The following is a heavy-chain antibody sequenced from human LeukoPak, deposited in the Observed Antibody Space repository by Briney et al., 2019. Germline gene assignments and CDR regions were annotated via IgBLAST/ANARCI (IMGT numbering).Heavy chain of an antibody. J-gene: IGHJ4*02. CDR2: IYYSGST. D-gene: IGHD3-10*01. CDR1: GGSISSYY. V-gene: IGHV4-59*01. CDR3: ARDSSIDYGSGFVYDY. Sequence: SETLSLTCTVSGGSISSYYWSWLRQPPGKGLEWIGYIYYSGSTNYNPSLKRRVTISVDTSKNQFSLKLSSVDGKDTAVYYCARDSSIDYGSGFVYDYWGQGTLVTVSS.